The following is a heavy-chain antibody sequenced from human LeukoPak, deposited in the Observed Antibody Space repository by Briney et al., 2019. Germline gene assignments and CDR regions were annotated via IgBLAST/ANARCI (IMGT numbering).Heavy chain of an antibody. CDR3: ARDQGNVEGFVY. D-gene: IGHD1-1*01. J-gene: IGHJ4*02. CDR1: GYSISSNYY. Sequence: SETLSLTCAVSGYSISSNYYWGWIRQPPGKGLEWIGSIYHSGSTYYNPSLKSRVTISVDTSKNQFSLKVSSVTAADTAVYYCARDQGNVEGFVYWGQGTLVTVSS. CDR2: IYHSGST. V-gene: IGHV4-38-2*02.